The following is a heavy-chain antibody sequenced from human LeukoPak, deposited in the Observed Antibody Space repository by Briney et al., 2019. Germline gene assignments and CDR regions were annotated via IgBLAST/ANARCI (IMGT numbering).Heavy chain of an antibody. CDR1: GGSISSYY. CDR2: TYYSGST. D-gene: IGHD1-14*01. CDR3: ARREPYYYYYMDV. V-gene: IGHV4-59*01. J-gene: IGHJ6*03. Sequence: SETLSLTCTVSGGSISSYYWSWIRQPPGKGLEWIGYTYYSGSTNYNPSLKSRVTISVDTSKNQFSLKLSSVTAADTAVYYCARREPYYYYYMDVWGKGTTVTVSS.